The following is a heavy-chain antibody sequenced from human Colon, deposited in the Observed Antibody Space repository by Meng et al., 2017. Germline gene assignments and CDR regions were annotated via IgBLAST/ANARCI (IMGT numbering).Heavy chain of an antibody. V-gene: IGHV4-38-2*02. CDR1: GYSISSGYY. CDR2: IYHSGST. D-gene: IGHD4-17*01. J-gene: IGHJ5*02. Sequence: GPLRLSCTVSGYSISSGYYWGWIRQPPGKGLEWIGSIYHSGSTYYNPPLKSRITISVDTSKNQFTLKLGSVTAGDTAVYYCARGIATVSLGGAFDPWGQGTLVTVSS. CDR3: ARGIATVSLGGAFDP.